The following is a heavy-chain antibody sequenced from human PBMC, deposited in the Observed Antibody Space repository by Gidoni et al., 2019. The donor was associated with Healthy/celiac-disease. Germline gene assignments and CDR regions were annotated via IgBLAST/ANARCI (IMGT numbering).Heavy chain of an antibody. CDR3: AHVKVTGYSSSWADFDY. V-gene: IGHV2-5*01. CDR1: GFSLSTSGVG. Sequence: QITLKESGPTLVKPTQTLTLTCTFSGFSLSTSGVGVGWIRQPPGKALEWLALIYWNDDKRYSPSLKSRLTITKDTSKNQVVLTMTNMDPVDTATYYCAHVKVTGYSSSWADFDYWGQGTLVTVSS. D-gene: IGHD6-13*01. CDR2: IYWNDDK. J-gene: IGHJ4*02.